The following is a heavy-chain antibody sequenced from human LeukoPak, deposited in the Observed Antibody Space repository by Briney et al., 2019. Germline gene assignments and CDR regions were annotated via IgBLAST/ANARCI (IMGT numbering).Heavy chain of an antibody. CDR1: GFTFSSYG. J-gene: IGHJ4*02. CDR3: AKDHYDSRAPSY. V-gene: IGHV3-30*18. CDR2: ISYDGSNK. D-gene: IGHD3-22*01. Sequence: GGSLRLSCAASGFTFSSYGMHWVRQAPGKGLEWVAVISYDGSNKYYADSVKGRFTISRDNSKNTLYLQMNSLRAEDTAVYYCAKDHYDSRAPSYWGQGTLVTVSS.